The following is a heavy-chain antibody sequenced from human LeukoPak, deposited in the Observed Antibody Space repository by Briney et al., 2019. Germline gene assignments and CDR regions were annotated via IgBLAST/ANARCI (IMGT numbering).Heavy chain of an antibody. V-gene: IGHV3-15*07. Sequence: GGSLRLSCAASGFTFTNAWMNWVRQAPGKGLEWVGRIKSKADGGTTDYAAPVKGRFTISRDDSKNTLYLQMNSLKTEDTAVYYCSTTYYYDSSEGYWGQGTLVTVSS. CDR1: GFTFTNAW. J-gene: IGHJ4*02. D-gene: IGHD3-22*01. CDR2: IKSKADGGTT. CDR3: STTYYYDSSEGY.